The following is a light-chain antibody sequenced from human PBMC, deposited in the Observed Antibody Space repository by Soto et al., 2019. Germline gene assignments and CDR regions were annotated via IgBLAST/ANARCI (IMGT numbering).Light chain of an antibody. V-gene: IGKV3-11*01. J-gene: IGKJ5*01. Sequence: EIVLTQSPATLSLSPWERATLSCRASQSVSSYLAWYQQKPGQAPRLLIYDASNRATGIPARFSGSGSGTAFTLPISSLEPEDFAVYYCQQRSNWPLTFGQGTRLEIK. CDR3: QQRSNWPLT. CDR1: QSVSSY. CDR2: DAS.